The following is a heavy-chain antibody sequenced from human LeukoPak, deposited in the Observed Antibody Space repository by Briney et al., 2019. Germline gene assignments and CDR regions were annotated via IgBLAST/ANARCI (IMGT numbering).Heavy chain of an antibody. V-gene: IGHV4-31*03. CDR3: ARERDNVLRYFDPSGWFDP. CDR2: IYYSGST. CDR1: GGSISSGGYY. Sequence: SETLSLTCTVSGGSISSGGYYWSWLRQHPGKGLEWIGYIYYSGSTYYNPSLKSRVTISVDTSKNQFSLKLSSVTAADTAVYYCARERDNVLRYFDPSGWFDPWGQGTLVTVSS. J-gene: IGHJ5*02. D-gene: IGHD3-9*01.